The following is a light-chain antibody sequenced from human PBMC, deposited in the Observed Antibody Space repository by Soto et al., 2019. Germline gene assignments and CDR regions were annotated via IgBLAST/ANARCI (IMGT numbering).Light chain of an antibody. CDR2: EVR. Sequence: QSALTQPASVSGSPGQSITISCTGTSSDVGGYEYVSWYQQHPGKAPKLMIYEVRDRPSGVSSRFSGSKSGNTASLTISGLQAEDEADYYCSSYRGGITYVFGTGTKPTVL. V-gene: IGLV2-14*01. CDR1: SSDVGGYEY. J-gene: IGLJ1*01. CDR3: SSYRGGITYV.